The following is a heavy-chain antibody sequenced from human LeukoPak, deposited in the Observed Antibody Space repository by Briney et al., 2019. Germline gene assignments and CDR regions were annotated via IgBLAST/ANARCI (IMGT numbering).Heavy chain of an antibody. CDR1: GGSISSGSYY. Sequence: SETLSLTCTVSGGSISSGSYYWSWIRQPAGKGLEWIGRIYTSGSTNYNPSLKSRVTISVATSKNQFSLKLSSVTAADTAVYYCAREGGGYYYDSSGYYDYWGQGTLVTVSS. CDR2: IYTSGST. V-gene: IGHV4-61*02. D-gene: IGHD3-22*01. J-gene: IGHJ4*02. CDR3: AREGGGYYYDSSGYYDY.